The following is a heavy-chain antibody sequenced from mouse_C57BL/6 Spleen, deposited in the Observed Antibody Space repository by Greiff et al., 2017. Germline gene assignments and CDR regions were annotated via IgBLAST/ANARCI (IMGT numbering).Heavy chain of an antibody. CDR2: IDPETGGT. Sequence: QVQLQQSGAELVRPGASVTLSCKASGYTFTDYEMHWVKQTPVHGLEWIGAIDPETGGTAYNQKFKGKAILTADKSSSTAYMELRSLTSEDSAVYYCTRSWDPWYFDVWGTGTTVTVSS. J-gene: IGHJ1*03. CDR1: GYTFTDYE. D-gene: IGHD4-1*01. CDR3: TRSWDPWYFDV. V-gene: IGHV1-15*01.